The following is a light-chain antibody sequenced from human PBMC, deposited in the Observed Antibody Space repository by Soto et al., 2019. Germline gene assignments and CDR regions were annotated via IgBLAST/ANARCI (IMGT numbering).Light chain of an antibody. Sequence: DIQMTQSPSTLSGSVGDRVTITCRASQTISSWLAWYQQKPGKAPKLLIHGASTRATSNPGRFSGSGSGAEFTLTISSLQYEDFEIYYCQQYYDWPPTFGQGTKVDIK. V-gene: IGKV1-5*01. J-gene: IGKJ1*01. CDR1: QTISSW. CDR3: QQYYDWPPT. CDR2: GAS.